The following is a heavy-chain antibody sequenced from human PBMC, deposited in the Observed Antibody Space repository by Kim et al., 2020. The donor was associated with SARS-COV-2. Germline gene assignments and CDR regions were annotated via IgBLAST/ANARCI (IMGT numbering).Heavy chain of an antibody. Sequence: GGSLRLSCVASGFTFSTSWMNWVRQAPGKGLEWVATISQDGTAGFYVDSLKGRFTISRDNAKNSLFLQMNSLRVEDTAVYYCVKYSRASDYWGQGTLAT. CDR2: ISQDGTAG. V-gene: IGHV3-7*03. CDR1: GFTFSTSW. D-gene: IGHD1-26*01. J-gene: IGHJ4*02. CDR3: VKYSRASDY.